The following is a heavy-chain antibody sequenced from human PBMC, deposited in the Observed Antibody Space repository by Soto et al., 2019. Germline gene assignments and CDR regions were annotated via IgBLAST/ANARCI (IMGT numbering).Heavy chain of an antibody. CDR2: INPDSGGT. Sequence: QVQLVQSGAEVKKPGASVKVSCKTSGYTFTAYYIHWVRQAPGQGLEWMGCINPDSGGTKYAQKFQGRVTMTRDTSITTAYMDLSSLRSDDTAFYYCARRKEIYYYYGMDVWGQGTTVTVSS. V-gene: IGHV1-2*02. J-gene: IGHJ6*02. CDR3: ARRKEIYYYYGMDV. CDR1: GYTFTAYY.